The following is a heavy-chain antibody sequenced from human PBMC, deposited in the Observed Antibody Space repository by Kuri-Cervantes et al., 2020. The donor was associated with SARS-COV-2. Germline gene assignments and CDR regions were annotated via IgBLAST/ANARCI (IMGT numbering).Heavy chain of an antibody. V-gene: IGHV1-46*01. CDR3: ARGPLLRGGNPYCFEY. CDR1: GGTFSSYA. J-gene: IGHJ4*02. CDR2: INPSGGST. Sequence: ASVKVSCKASGGTFSSYAISWVRQAPGQGLEWVGIINPSGGSTSSAQKFQGRVIMTRDTSTSTVYMELSSLRSEDTAVYYCARGPLLRGGNPYCFEYWGQGSQVTVSS. D-gene: IGHD4-23*01.